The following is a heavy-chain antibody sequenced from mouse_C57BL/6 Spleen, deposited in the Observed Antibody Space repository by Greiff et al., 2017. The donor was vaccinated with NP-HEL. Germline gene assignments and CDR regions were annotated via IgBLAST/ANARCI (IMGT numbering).Heavy chain of an antibody. J-gene: IGHJ3*01. Sequence: VQLQQSGAELMKPGASVKLSCKATGYTFTGYWIEWVKQRPGHGLEWIGEILPGSGSTNYNEKFKGKATFTADTSSNTAYMQLSSLTTEDSDIYYCASASYYYGRDQGFAYWGQGTLVTVSA. CDR2: ILPGSGST. V-gene: IGHV1-9*01. CDR3: ASASYYYGRDQGFAY. D-gene: IGHD1-1*01. CDR1: GYTFTGYW.